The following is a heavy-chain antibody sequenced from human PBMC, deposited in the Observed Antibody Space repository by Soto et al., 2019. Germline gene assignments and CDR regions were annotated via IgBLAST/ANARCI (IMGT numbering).Heavy chain of an antibody. CDR3: ARGTLVGDILTGYRTTFDP. Sequence: LSLTCAVYGGSFSGYYWSWIRQPPGKGLEWIGEINHSGSTNYNPSLKSRVTISVDTSKNQFSLKLSSVTAADTAVYYCARGTLVGDILTGYRTTFDPWGQGTLVTVSA. CDR2: INHSGST. D-gene: IGHD3-9*01. J-gene: IGHJ5*02. CDR1: GGSFSGYY. V-gene: IGHV4-34*01.